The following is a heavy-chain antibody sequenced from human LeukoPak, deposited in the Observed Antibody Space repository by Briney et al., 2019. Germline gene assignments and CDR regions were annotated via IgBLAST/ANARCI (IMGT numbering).Heavy chain of an antibody. CDR1: GFTFSSYA. D-gene: IGHD1-1*01. Sequence: GGSLRLSCTASGFTFSSYAMSWVRQAPGKGLEWVSAISGSGGSTYYADSVKGRFTISRDNSKNTLYLQMNSLRAEDTAVYYCARLVVQPSHPYWYFDLWGRGTLVTVSS. CDR3: ARLVVQPSHPYWYFDL. J-gene: IGHJ2*01. CDR2: ISGSGGST. V-gene: IGHV3-23*01.